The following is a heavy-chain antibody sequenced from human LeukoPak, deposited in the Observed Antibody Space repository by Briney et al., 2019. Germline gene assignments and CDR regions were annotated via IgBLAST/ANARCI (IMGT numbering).Heavy chain of an antibody. CDR1: GFTFSSYA. CDR3: ASVDFWSTYFFDY. CDR2: ISGSGGST. Sequence: GGSLRLSCAASGFTFSSYAMSWVRQAPGKGLEWVSAISGSGGSTYYADSVKGRFTISRDNSKNTLYLQMNSLRAEDTAVYYCASVDFWSTYFFDYWGQGTLVTVSS. V-gene: IGHV3-23*01. J-gene: IGHJ4*02. D-gene: IGHD3-3*01.